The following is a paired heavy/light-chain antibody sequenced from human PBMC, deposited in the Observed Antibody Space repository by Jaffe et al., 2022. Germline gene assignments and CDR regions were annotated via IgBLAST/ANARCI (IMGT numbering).Heavy chain of an antibody. Sequence: QVHLVESGGGVVQPGGSLRLSCAASGFTFSSYAMHWVRQAPGKGLEWVAFVRYDGSDKYYADSVKGRFTISRDNTKNTLYLQMNSLRPEDTAVYYCAKEYYDYIWGRMDVWGKGTTVTVSS. D-gene: IGHD3-16*01. CDR1: GFTFSSYA. V-gene: IGHV3-30*02. CDR2: VRYDGSDK. CDR3: AKEYYDYIWGRMDV. J-gene: IGHJ6*04.
Light chain of an antibody. CDR3: QQYDNQPPT. CDR2: DAS. V-gene: IGKV1-33*01. J-gene: IGKJ5*01. Sequence: DVQMTQSPSSLSASVGDRVTITCQASRDITNYLNWYQQKPGKAPKLLIYDASDLETGVPSRFSGSGYGTDFTFTISSLQPEDIATYYCQQYDNQPPTFGQGTRLEIK. CDR1: RDITNY.